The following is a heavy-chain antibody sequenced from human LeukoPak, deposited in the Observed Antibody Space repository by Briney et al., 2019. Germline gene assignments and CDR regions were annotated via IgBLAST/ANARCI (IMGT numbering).Heavy chain of an antibody. Sequence: GVSLRLSSAASGFTFSNAWMSWVRQAPGKGLEWDGRIKSKTDGGTTDYAAPVKGRFTISRDDSKNTLYLQMNSLKTEDTAVYYCTTVTSQWLVYYFDYWGQGTLVTVSS. CDR3: TTVTSQWLVYYFDY. J-gene: IGHJ4*02. V-gene: IGHV3-15*01. D-gene: IGHD6-19*01. CDR2: IKSKTDGGTT. CDR1: GFTFSNAW.